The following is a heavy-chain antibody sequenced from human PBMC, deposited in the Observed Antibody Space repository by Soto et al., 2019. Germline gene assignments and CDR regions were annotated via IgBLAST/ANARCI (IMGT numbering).Heavy chain of an antibody. CDR2: MNPNSGNT. CDR3: ARVPTTYYDFWSGMIEEYYFDY. Sequence: QVQLVQSGAEVKKPGASVKVSCKASGYTFTSYDINWVRQATGQGLEWKGWMNPNSGNTGYAQRFQGRVTMTRNTSISTAYMERSSLRSEDTAVYYCARVPTTYYDFWSGMIEEYYFDYWGQGTLVTVSS. J-gene: IGHJ4*02. V-gene: IGHV1-8*01. D-gene: IGHD3-3*01. CDR1: GYTFTSYD.